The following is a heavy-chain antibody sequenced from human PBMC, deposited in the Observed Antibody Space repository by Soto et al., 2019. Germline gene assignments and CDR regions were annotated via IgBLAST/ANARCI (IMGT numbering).Heavy chain of an antibody. CDR1: GGSISSSSYY. D-gene: IGHD3-10*01. V-gene: IGHV4-39*01. Sequence: QLQLQESGPGLVKPSETLSLTCTVSGGSISSSSYYWGWIRQPPGKGLEGIGTIHYSGSTYYNPSLKSRVTRSVDTSKNQFSLKLSSVTAADTAVYYCARPLYYYGSGRYPWFDPWGQGTLVTVSS. J-gene: IGHJ5*02. CDR2: IHYSGST. CDR3: ARPLYYYGSGRYPWFDP.